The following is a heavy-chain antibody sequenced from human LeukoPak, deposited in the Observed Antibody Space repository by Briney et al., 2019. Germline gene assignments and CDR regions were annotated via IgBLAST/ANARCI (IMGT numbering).Heavy chain of an antibody. Sequence: GASVKVSCKASGGTFSSYAISWVRQAPGQGLEWMGRIIPILGIANYAQKFQGRVTITTDESTSTAYMELSSLRSEDTAVYYCARAYGGGPIDYWGQGTLVTVSS. CDR2: IIPILGIA. V-gene: IGHV1-69*04. CDR1: GGTFSSYA. D-gene: IGHD4-23*01. CDR3: ARAYGGGPIDY. J-gene: IGHJ4*02.